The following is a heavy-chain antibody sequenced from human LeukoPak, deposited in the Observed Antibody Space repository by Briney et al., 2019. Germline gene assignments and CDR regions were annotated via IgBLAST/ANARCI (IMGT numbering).Heavy chain of an antibody. CDR3: ARDKSGSGWGLHGGGFDP. CDR2: IYTSGST. CDR1: GGSISSYY. J-gene: IGHJ5*02. Sequence: PSETLSLTCTVSGGSISSYYWSWIRQPAGRGLEWIGRIYTSGSTNYNPSLKSRVTMSVDTSKNQFSLKLSSVTAADTAVYYCARDKSGSGWGLHGGGFDPWGQGTLVTVSS. D-gene: IGHD6-19*01. V-gene: IGHV4-4*07.